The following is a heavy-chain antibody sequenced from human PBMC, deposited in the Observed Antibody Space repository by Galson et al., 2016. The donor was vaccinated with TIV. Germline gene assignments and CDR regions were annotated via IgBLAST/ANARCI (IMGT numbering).Heavy chain of an antibody. V-gene: IGHV1-69*13. J-gene: IGHJ4*02. CDR1: GGPFFSSYA. Sequence: SVKVSCKASGGPFFSSYAISWVRQAPGQGLEWMGRIIPIFGTANYAQKFQGRVTITADESTGTAYRELSSLRSEDTAVYYWARHQGYCSGGSCLLDYWGQGTLVTVSS. CDR3: ARHQGYCSGGSCLLDY. CDR2: IIPIFGTA. D-gene: IGHD2-15*01.